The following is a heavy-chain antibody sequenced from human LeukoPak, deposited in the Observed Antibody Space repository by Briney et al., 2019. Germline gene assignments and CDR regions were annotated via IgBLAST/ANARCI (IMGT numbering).Heavy chain of an antibody. D-gene: IGHD3-3*01. CDR3: ARFWSGFDY. J-gene: IGHJ4*02. CDR1: GDPFSNYK. V-gene: IGHV4-59*01. Sequence: PSESLSLTCIVSGDPFSNYKWTWIRQSPGKGLDWVGHIFSRGSTTYNPSFKDRVTISIDTPRSQFSLKLTSVTAADPAVYYCARFWSGFDYWGQGPLVSVSP. CDR2: IFSRGST.